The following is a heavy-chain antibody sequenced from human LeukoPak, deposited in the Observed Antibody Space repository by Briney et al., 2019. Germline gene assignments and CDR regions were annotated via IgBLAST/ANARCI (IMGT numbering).Heavy chain of an antibody. Sequence: SETLSLTCTVSGGSISSYYWSWIRQPPGKGLEWIGYIYSSGSTNCNPSLESRVTISVDTSKNQFSLKLSSVTAADTAVYYCARHYYHSSGSYSFDYWGQGTLVTVSS. CDR2: IYSSGST. CDR3: ARHYYHSSGSYSFDY. J-gene: IGHJ4*02. D-gene: IGHD3-22*01. CDR1: GGSISSYY. V-gene: IGHV4-59*01.